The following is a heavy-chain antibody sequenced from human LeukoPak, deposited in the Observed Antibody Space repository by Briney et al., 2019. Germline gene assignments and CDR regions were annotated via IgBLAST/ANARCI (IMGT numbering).Heavy chain of an antibody. Sequence: GGSLRLSCAASGFTFSNAWMSWVRQAPGKGLEWVAVMSSDGSNEYYADSVKGRFTISRDNSKNTLYLQMNTLRAEDTAVYYCARDRDSYGLFDYWGQGILVTVSS. J-gene: IGHJ4*02. CDR3: ARDRDSYGLFDY. CDR1: GFTFSNAW. D-gene: IGHD5-18*01. CDR2: MSSDGSNE. V-gene: IGHV3-30*03.